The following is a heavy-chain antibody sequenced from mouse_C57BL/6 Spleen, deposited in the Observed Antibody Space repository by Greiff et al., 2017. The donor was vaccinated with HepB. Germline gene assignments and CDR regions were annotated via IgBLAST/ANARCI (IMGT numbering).Heavy chain of an antibody. J-gene: IGHJ4*01. CDR3: ATITTVVEDAMDY. D-gene: IGHD1-1*01. Sequence: VQLQQSGAELVKPGASVKLSCKASGYTFTSYWMQWVKQRPGQGLEWIGEIDPSDSYTNYNQKFKGKATLTVDTSSSTAYMQLSSLTSEDSAVYYCATITTVVEDAMDYWGQGTSVTVSS. CDR1: GYTFTSYW. CDR2: IDPSDSYT. V-gene: IGHV1-50*01.